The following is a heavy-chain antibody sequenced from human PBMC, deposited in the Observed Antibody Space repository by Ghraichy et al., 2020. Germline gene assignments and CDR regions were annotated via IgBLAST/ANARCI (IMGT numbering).Heavy chain of an antibody. D-gene: IGHD7-27*01. CDR3: ARDGELTGDLDY. V-gene: IGHV4-59*01. CDR2: IYYSGST. Sequence: SETLSLTCTVSGGSISSYYWSWIRQPPGKGLEWIGYIYYSGSTNYNPSLKSRVTISVDTSKNQFSLKLSSVTAADTAVYYCARDGELTGDLDYWGQGNLVTVSS. CDR1: GGSISSYY. J-gene: IGHJ4*02.